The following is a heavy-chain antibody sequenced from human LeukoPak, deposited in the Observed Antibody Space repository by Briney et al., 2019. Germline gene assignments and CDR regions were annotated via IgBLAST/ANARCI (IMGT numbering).Heavy chain of an antibody. Sequence: GGSLRLSCAASGFTFSSYSMNWVRQAPGKGLEWVSSISSSSSYIYYADSVKGRFTISRDNAKNSLYLQMNGLRAEDTAVYYCARDNSPPSLGYCSSTSCYTDWFDPWGQGTLVTVSS. J-gene: IGHJ5*02. CDR3: ARDNSPPSLGYCSSTSCYTDWFDP. CDR1: GFTFSSYS. V-gene: IGHV3-21*01. D-gene: IGHD2-2*02. CDR2: ISSSSSYI.